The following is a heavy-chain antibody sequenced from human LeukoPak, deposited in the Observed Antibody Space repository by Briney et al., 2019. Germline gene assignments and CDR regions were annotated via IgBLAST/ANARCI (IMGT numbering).Heavy chain of an antibody. CDR2: IYYSGTT. CDR3: ARRHYYGSGIRFDY. CDR1: GDSVNGHY. V-gene: IGHV4-59*02. J-gene: IGHJ4*02. D-gene: IGHD3-10*01. Sequence: SETLSLTCTVSGDSVNGHYWSWIRQSPGRGLEWIGYIYYSGTTTYNPSLKSRLTISIDTSKNQFSLKLNSVTAADTAVYYCARRHYYGSGIRFDYWGQGTLVTVSS.